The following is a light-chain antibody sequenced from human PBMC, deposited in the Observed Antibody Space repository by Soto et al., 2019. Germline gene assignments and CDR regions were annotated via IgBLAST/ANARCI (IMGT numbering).Light chain of an antibody. CDR2: AAS. J-gene: IGKJ2*01. Sequence: EIVLTQSPGTLSLSPGERATLSCRASQSVRSNYLAWYQQKPGQAPRLLIHAASSRATGIPERFSGSGSGTEFTRTISRLEPEDFAVYYCLQYGTSPYTFGQGTKLEIK. CDR3: LQYGTSPYT. CDR1: QSVRSNY. V-gene: IGKV3-20*01.